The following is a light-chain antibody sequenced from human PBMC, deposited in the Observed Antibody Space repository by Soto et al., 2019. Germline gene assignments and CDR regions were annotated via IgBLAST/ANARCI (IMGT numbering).Light chain of an antibody. Sequence: MTQSPATLSVCPVERATLSCRASQSVSSTLAGYQQKPGQAARLLIYGASTRATRIPARFIGSGSATEFTLTIISLQPDDFAVDYCQQYKNWPPWTFGQGTKV. J-gene: IGKJ1*01. CDR1: QSVSST. CDR3: QQYKNWPPWT. V-gene: IGKV3-15*01. CDR2: GAS.